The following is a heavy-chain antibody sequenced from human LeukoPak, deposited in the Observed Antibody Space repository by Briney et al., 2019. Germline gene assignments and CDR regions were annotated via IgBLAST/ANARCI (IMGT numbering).Heavy chain of an antibody. CDR2: ISCSGSTI. CDR3: ARDGLRYFDWLAPEDYGMDV. CDR1: GFTFSDYY. Sequence: GGSLRLSCAASGFTFSDYYMSWIRQAPGKGLEWVSYISCSGSTIYYADSVKGRFTISRDNAKNSLYLHMNSLRAEDTAVYYCARDGLRYFDWLAPEDYGMDVWGQGTTVTVSS. V-gene: IGHV3-11*01. J-gene: IGHJ6*02. D-gene: IGHD3-9*01.